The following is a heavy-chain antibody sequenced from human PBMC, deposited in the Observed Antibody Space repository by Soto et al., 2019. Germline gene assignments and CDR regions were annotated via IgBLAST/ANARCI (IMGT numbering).Heavy chain of an antibody. Sequence: SETLSLTCAVSGYSISSGYDWGWIRQPPGKGLEWIGNIFHSGRTYYNPSLKSRVALSVDTSKNQFSLKLTSLTAADTAVYYCARARSVAGLDYWGQGTLVTVSS. CDR2: IFHSGRT. CDR1: GYSISSGYD. D-gene: IGHD6-19*01. CDR3: ARARSVAGLDY. J-gene: IGHJ4*02. V-gene: IGHV4-38-2*01.